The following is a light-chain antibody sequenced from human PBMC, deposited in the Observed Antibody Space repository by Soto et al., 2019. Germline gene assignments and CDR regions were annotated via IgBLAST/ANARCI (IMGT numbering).Light chain of an antibody. J-gene: IGLJ3*02. CDR2: EVS. CDR1: NSDIGTHNS. CDR3: DSNKPTWV. V-gene: IGLV2-14*03. Sequence: QSALTQPASVSGSPGQSISISCSGTNSDIGTHNSVSWYRQHPGQAPKLIIYEVSKRPSGISNRFSGSKSANTASLTISGLEADDEADYFCDSNKPTWVFGGGTKLTVL.